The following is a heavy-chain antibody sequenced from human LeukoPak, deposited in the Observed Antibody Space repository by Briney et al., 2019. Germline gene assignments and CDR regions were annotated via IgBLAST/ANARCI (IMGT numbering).Heavy chain of an antibody. V-gene: IGHV4-34*01. D-gene: IGHD6-13*01. J-gene: IGHJ4*02. CDR3: AREQEAFDY. Sequence: SETLSLTCAVYGGSFSGYYWSWIRQPPGKGLEWIGEINHSGSTNYNPSLKSRVTISVDTSMNQFSLKLSSVTAADTAVYYCAREQEAFDYWGQGTLVTVSS. CDR1: GGSFSGYY. CDR2: INHSGST.